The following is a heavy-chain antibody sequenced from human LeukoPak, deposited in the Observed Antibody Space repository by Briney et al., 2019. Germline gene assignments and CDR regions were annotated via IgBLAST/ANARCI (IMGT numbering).Heavy chain of an antibody. Sequence: GGSLRLSCAASGFTFSSYAMHWVRQAPGKGLEWVAVISYDGSNKYYADCVKGRFTISRDNSKNTLYLQMNSLRAEDTAVYYCARERGIGYSGSYLDYWGQRTLDTVSS. CDR3: ARERGIGYSGSYLDY. D-gene: IGHD1-26*01. CDR2: ISYDGSNK. J-gene: IGHJ4*02. V-gene: IGHV3-30-3*01. CDR1: GFTFSSYA.